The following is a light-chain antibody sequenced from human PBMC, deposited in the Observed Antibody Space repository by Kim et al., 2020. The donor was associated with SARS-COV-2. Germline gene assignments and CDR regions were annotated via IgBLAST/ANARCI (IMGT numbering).Light chain of an antibody. V-gene: IGLV3-19*01. J-gene: IGLJ2*01. CDR2: GKN. CDR1: SLRSYY. CDR3: NSRDSSGNHVV. Sequence: SSELTQDPAVSVALGQTVRITCQGDSLRSYYASWYQQRPGQAPVVVMYGKNNRPSGIPDRFSGSRSGNTASLTITGAQAEDEAEYYCNSRDSSGNHVVLGGGTQLTVL.